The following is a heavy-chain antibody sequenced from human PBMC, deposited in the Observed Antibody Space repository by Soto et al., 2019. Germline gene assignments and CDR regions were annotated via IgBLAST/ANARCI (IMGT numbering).Heavy chain of an antibody. V-gene: IGHV4-61*01. CDR1: GGSVSSGSYY. J-gene: IGHJ5*02. Sequence: SETLSLTCTVPGGSVSSGSYYWSWSRQPPGKGRDWVGYIYYSGSTNYNPSLKSRVTISVDTSKNQFSLKLSSVTAADTAVYYCARVHYYYDSSGYYRLHWFDPWGQGTLVTVSS. CDR2: IYYSGST. D-gene: IGHD3-22*01. CDR3: ARVHYYYDSSGYYRLHWFDP.